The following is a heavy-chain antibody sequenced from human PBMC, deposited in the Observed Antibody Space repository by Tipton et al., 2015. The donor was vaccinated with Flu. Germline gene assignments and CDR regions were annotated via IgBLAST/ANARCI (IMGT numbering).Heavy chain of an antibody. CDR3: ARDDSSSPRDFQY. CDR1: GGSISGGDYY. J-gene: IGHJ1*01. CDR2: MYTRGTS. V-gene: IGHV4-61*02. D-gene: IGHD6-13*01. Sequence: SLTCTVSGGSISGGDYYWSWIRQPAGKGLEWLGRMYTRGTSNYNPSLKSRLTILFDTSKNQFSLRLTSVTAADTAVYYCARDDSSSPRDFQYWGQGSLVTVSS.